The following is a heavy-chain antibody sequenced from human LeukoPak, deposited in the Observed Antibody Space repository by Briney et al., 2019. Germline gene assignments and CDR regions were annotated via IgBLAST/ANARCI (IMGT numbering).Heavy chain of an antibody. Sequence: GGSLRLSCAASGFTFNTFWMSWVRQAPGKGLGWVANINQDGSEKYYVGSMKGRFTVSRDNAKNSLYLQMDSLRAEDTAVYYCARGGTFVSDYWGQGTLVTVSS. CDR1: GFTFNTFW. J-gene: IGHJ4*02. CDR2: INQDGSEK. V-gene: IGHV3-7*01. D-gene: IGHD1-1*01. CDR3: ARGGTFVSDY.